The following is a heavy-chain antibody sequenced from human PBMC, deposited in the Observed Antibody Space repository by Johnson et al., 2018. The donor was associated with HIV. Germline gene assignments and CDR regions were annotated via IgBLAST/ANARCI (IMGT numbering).Heavy chain of an antibody. CDR2: ISWDSGSI. D-gene: IGHD2-2*01. Sequence: QLVESGGGLVQPGGSLRLSCAASGFTFDDYAMHWVRQAPGKGLEWVSGISWDSGSIGYADSVKGRFTISRDNATNSLNLQMNSLRAEDTAVYYCALDRYCSSTSCRADNDAFDIWGQGTMVTVSS. J-gene: IGHJ3*02. CDR1: GFTFDDYA. V-gene: IGHV3-9*01. CDR3: ALDRYCSSTSCRADNDAFDI.